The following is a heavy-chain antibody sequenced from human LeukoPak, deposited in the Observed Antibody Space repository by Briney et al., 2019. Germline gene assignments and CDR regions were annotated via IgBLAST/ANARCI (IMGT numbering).Heavy chain of an antibody. Sequence: GGSLRLSCAVSGITLSNYGMSWVGQAPGKGLEWVAGISVVGGGKNYADSVKGRFTISRDNPKHTLYLQMNNLRADDTAVYFCAKRGVVIRVILVGFHKEAYYFDSWGRGALVTVSS. J-gene: IGHJ4*02. CDR1: GITLSNYG. V-gene: IGHV3-23*01. CDR2: ISVVGGGK. D-gene: IGHD3-22*01. CDR3: AKRGVVIRVILVGFHKEAYYFDS.